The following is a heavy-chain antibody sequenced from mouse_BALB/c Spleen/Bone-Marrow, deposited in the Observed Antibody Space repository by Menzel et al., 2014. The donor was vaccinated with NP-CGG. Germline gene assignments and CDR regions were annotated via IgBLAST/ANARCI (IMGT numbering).Heavy chain of an antibody. CDR2: INPSSGYT. D-gene: IGHD1-1*01. CDR3: ARLYGSLWYVDV. Sequence: ESGAELAKSGASVKMSCKASGYTFTDYWMHWVKQRPGQGLEWIGYINPSSGYTEYNQKFKDKATLTADKSSSTAYMQLNILTSEDSAVYYCARLYGSLWYVDVWGAGTTVTVSS. CDR1: GYTFTDYW. V-gene: IGHV1-7*01. J-gene: IGHJ1*01.